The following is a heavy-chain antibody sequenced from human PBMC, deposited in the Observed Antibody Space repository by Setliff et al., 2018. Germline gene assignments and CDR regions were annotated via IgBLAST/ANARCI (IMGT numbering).Heavy chain of an antibody. CDR3: AREGVDRRSSTDYRYYMDV. Sequence: GASVKVSCKASGGTFSSYGISWVRQAPGQGLEWMGGTIPIFGTANYAHKFQGRVTIITDESTSTAYMELSSLRSEDTAVYYCAREGVDRRSSTDYRYYMDVWGKGTTVTV. CDR2: TIPIFGTA. D-gene: IGHD5-12*01. V-gene: IGHV1-69*05. J-gene: IGHJ6*03. CDR1: GGTFSSYG.